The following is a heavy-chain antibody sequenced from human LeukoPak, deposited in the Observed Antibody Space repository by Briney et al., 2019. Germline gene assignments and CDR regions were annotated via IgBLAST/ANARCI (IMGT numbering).Heavy chain of an antibody. CDR2: INPNSGGT. J-gene: IGHJ4*02. D-gene: IGHD3-10*01. V-gene: IGHV1-2*02. CDR3: ARSTMVRGVIMGY. CDR1: GYTFTGYY. Sequence: ASVKVSCKASGYTFTGYYMHWVRQAPGQGLEWMGWINPNSGGTNYAQKFQGRVTITRDTSISTAYMELSRLRSDDTAVYYCARSTMVRGVIMGYWGQGTLVTVSS.